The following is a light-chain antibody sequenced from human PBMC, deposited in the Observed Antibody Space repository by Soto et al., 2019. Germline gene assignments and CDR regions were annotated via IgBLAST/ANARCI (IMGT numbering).Light chain of an antibody. CDR2: GAS. CDR3: QQYNNWPAYT. J-gene: IGKJ2*01. V-gene: IGKV3-15*01. Sequence: EIVMTQSPATLSVSPGERATLSCRARQSVSSNLAWYQQKPGQAPRLLIYGASTRATGIPARFSGSGSGTEFTLTISSLQSDEFAVYYCQQYNNWPAYTFGQGTKLEIK. CDR1: QSVSSN.